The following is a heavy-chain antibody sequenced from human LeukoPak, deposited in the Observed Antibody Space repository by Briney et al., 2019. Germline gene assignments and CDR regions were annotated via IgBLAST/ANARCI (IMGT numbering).Heavy chain of an antibody. J-gene: IGHJ4*02. Sequence: ASVKVSCKASGYTFTSYDINWVRQATGQGLEWMGWMNPNSGNTGYAQKFQGRVTMTRNTSISTAYMDLSSLRSEDTPVYYCARASRSWYPYSFDYWGQGTLVTVSS. D-gene: IGHD6-13*01. CDR2: MNPNSGNT. CDR1: GYTFTSYD. V-gene: IGHV1-8*01. CDR3: ARASRSWYPYSFDY.